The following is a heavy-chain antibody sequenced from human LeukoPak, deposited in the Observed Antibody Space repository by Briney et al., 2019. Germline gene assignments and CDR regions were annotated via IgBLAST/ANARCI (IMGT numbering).Heavy chain of an antibody. CDR2: INPNSGDT. D-gene: IGHD2-21*02. J-gene: IGHJ4*02. CDR3: ARDYCGGDCFPDS. Sequence: ASVNVSCMTSGYTFTVYYVHSVRQAPGQGLERMGRINPNSGDTNYAKKFQGRVTMTRDTSISTAYMELSRLRSDDTAVYYCARDYCGGDCFPDSWGQGTLVTVSS. CDR1: GYTFTVYY. V-gene: IGHV1-2*06.